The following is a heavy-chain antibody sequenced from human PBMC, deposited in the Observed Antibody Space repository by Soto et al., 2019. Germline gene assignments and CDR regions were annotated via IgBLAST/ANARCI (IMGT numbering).Heavy chain of an antibody. D-gene: IGHD6-13*01. Sequence: ASVKVSCKASGYDFTAYDINWVRQASGQGLEWMGWMNPINGATGSARRFQGRVSMTRNTATGTAYLELTSLRSDDSAVYYCGRGPSPRAPAGGTPYYYAMDVWRQ. J-gene: IGHJ6*02. CDR2: MNPINGAT. V-gene: IGHV1-8*02. CDR3: GRGPSPRAPAGGTPYYYAMDV. CDR1: GYDFTAYD.